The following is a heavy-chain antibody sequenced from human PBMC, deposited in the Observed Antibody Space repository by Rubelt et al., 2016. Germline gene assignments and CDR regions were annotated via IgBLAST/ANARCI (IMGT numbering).Heavy chain of an antibody. D-gene: IGHD2-8*01. J-gene: IGHJ6*02. CDR1: GGSISSSTYY. V-gene: IGHV4-39*07. CDR3: ARGRYCTDGICYGRDYYGMDV. Sequence: QLQLQESGPGLVKPSETLSLSCTVSGGSISSSTYYWGWVRQPPGKGLEWIGSIYYSGSTNYHPPLKSRVTISVDTSKNQFSLKLSSVTAADTAVYYCARGRYCTDGICYGRDYYGMDVWGQGTTVTVSS. CDR2: IYYSGST.